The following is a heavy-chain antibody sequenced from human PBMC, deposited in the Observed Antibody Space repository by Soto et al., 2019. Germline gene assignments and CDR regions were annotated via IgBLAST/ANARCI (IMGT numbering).Heavy chain of an antibody. Sequence: QVQLQESGPGLVKPSETLSLTCTVSGGSVSSGSYYWSWIRQPPGKGLEWIGYIYYSGSTNYNPSLTSRVTISVDTSKNQFSLKLSSVTAADTAVYYCARGYSSSWYSHWYFDLWGRGTLVTVSS. CDR3: ARGYSSSWYSHWYFDL. CDR1: GGSVSSGSYY. J-gene: IGHJ2*01. D-gene: IGHD6-13*01. V-gene: IGHV4-61*01. CDR2: IYYSGST.